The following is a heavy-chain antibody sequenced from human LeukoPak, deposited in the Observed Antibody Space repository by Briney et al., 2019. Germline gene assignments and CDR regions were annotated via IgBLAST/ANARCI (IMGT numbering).Heavy chain of an antibody. D-gene: IGHD4/OR15-4a*01. CDR1: GFTFSSYW. CDR2: INTDGSST. CDR3: YSANAED. V-gene: IGHV3-74*01. J-gene: IGHJ1*01. Sequence: QSGGSLRLSCAASGFTFSSYWMHWVRQAPGKGLVWVSGINTDGSSTSYADSVKGRFTISGDNAKNTLYLQMNSLRAEDTAVYYCYSANAEDWGQGTLVTVTS.